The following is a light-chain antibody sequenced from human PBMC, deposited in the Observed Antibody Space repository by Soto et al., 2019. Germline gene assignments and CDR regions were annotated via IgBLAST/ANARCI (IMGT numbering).Light chain of an antibody. Sequence: EIVMTQSPATLSVSPGERATLSCRASQSVSSNLAWYQQKPGQAPRLLIYGASTRATGIPARFSGSGSGTEFTLTISSRQSEDFAVYYFQQYNNWPRTFGQGTKLEIK. CDR2: GAS. CDR1: QSVSSN. V-gene: IGKV3-15*01. CDR3: QQYNNWPRT. J-gene: IGKJ2*01.